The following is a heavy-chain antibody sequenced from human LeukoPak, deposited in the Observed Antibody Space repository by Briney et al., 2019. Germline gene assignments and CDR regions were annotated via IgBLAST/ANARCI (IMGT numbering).Heavy chain of an antibody. J-gene: IGHJ4*02. CDR1: GYSISTGYY. V-gene: IGHV4-38-2*02. CDR2: FYHGGST. CDR3: AKGRPQWLRFGYFDY. D-gene: IGHD5-12*01. Sequence: SETLSLTCTVSGYSISTGYYWDWIRQPPGKGLEWIGTFYHGGSTYYNPSLKSRVTISVDTSKNQFSLNLTSVTAADTAVYYCAKGRPQWLRFGYFDYWGQGTLVTVSS.